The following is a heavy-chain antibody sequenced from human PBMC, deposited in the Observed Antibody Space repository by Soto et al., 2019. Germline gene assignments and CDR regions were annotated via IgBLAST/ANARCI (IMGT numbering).Heavy chain of an antibody. CDR3: ARRVAAAGTVDFDY. V-gene: IGHV4-4*02. J-gene: IGHJ4*02. CDR2: IYHSGST. Sequence: SETLSLTCAVSGGSIISSNWWSLVRQPPGKGLEWIGEIYHSGSTNYNPSLKSRVTISVDKSKNQFSLKLSSVTAADTAVYYCARRVAAAGTVDFDYWGQGTLVT. CDR1: GGSIISSNW. D-gene: IGHD6-13*01.